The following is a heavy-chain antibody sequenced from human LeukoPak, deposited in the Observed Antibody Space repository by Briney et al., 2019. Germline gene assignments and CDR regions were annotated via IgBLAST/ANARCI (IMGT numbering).Heavy chain of an antibody. Sequence: GGSLRLSCAASGFTVSSNYMSWVRQAPGKGLEWVSVIYSGGSTYYADSVKGRFTISRDNSKNTLYLQMNSLRAEDTAVYYCARGDYLSGQHPYAFDIWGQGTMVTISS. J-gene: IGHJ3*02. CDR1: GFTVSSNY. CDR2: IYSGGST. D-gene: IGHD2/OR15-2a*01. V-gene: IGHV3-53*01. CDR3: ARGDYLSGQHPYAFDI.